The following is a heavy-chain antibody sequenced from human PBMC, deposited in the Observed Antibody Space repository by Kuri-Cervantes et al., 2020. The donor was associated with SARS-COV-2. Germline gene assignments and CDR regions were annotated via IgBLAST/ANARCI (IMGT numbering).Heavy chain of an antibody. J-gene: IGHJ3*02. V-gene: IGHV1-2*02. CDR2: INPNSGGT. CDR1: GYTFTGYY. CDR3: ASRRGFLAYNDAFDI. D-gene: IGHD3-3*01. Sequence: ASVKVSCKASGYTFTGYYMHWVRQAPGQGLEWMGWINPNSGGTNYAQKFQGRVTMTRGTSISTAYMELSRLRSDDTAVYYCASRRGFLAYNDAFDIWGQGTMVTVSS.